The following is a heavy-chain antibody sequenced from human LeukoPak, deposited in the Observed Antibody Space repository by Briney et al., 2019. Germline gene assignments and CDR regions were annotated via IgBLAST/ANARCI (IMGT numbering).Heavy chain of an antibody. J-gene: IGHJ4*02. CDR1: GFTFSNAW. D-gene: IGHD3-22*01. CDR3: TTDSWYYYDSQGIYFDY. Sequence: PGGSLRLSCAASGFTFSNAWMSWVRQAPGKGLEWVGRIKSKTDGGTTDYAAPVKGRFTISRDDSKNTLYLQMNSLKTEDTAVYYCTTDSWYYYDSQGIYFDYWGQGTLVTVSS. CDR2: IKSKTDGGTT. V-gene: IGHV3-15*01.